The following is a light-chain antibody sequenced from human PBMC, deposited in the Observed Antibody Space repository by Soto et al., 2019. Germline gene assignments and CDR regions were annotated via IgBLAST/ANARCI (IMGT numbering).Light chain of an antibody. CDR1: QSVGSS. V-gene: IGKV3-15*01. CDR3: QQYNKWPRT. Sequence: IVMTQSAATLSVSPGERATLSCRASQSVGSSLAWYQQTPGQAPRLVIYGASTRATGIPARFSGSGSGTEFTLTISSLQSEDFAVYYCQQYNKWPRTFGQGTKVDIK. J-gene: IGKJ1*01. CDR2: GAS.